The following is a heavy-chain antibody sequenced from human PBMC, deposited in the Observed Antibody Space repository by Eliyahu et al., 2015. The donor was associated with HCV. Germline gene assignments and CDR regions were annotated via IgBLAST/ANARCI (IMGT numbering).Heavy chain of an antibody. CDR3: ARGLVGATRLHTDY. V-gene: IGHV4-34*01. Sequence: QVQLQQWGAGLLKPSETLSLTCAVYGGSFSGYYWSWIRQPPGKGLEWVGGIHSWWRPQNNTPLKSRVTISVDTSKNQFSLKLSSVTAADTAVYYCARGLVGATRLHTDYWGQGTLVTVSS. CDR2: HSWWRP. CDR1: GGSFSGYY. D-gene: IGHD1-26*01. J-gene: IGHJ4*02.